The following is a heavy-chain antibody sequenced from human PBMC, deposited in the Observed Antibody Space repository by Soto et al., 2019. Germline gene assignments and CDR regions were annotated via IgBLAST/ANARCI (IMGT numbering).Heavy chain of an antibody. J-gene: IGHJ6*02. CDR1: GFTFSSYE. CDR2: ISSSGSTI. D-gene: IGHD3-22*01. CDR3: ARDRPTIIVVVNGGAMDV. V-gene: IGHV3-48*03. Sequence: GGSLRLSCAASGFTFSSYEMNWVRQAPGKGLEWVSYISSSGSTIYYADSVKGRFTISRDNAKNSLYLQMNSLRAEDTAVYYCARDRPTIIVVVNGGAMDVWGQGTTGTVS.